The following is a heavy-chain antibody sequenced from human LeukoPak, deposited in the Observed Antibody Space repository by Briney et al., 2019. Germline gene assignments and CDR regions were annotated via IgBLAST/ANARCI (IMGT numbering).Heavy chain of an antibody. J-gene: IGHJ4*02. Sequence: PGGSLRLSCAASGFTFSNYGMHWVRQAPGKGLEWVAFIRYDGSNKYYADSVKGRFTISRDNAENTLYLQLNSLRAEDTAVYYCAKAGSYRFDDWGKGTLVTVSS. CDR2: IRYDGSNK. V-gene: IGHV3-30*02. CDR1: GFTFSNYG. CDR3: AKAGSYRFDD. D-gene: IGHD1-26*01.